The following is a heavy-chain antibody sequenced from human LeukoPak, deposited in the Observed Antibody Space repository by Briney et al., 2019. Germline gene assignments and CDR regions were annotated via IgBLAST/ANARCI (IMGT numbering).Heavy chain of an antibody. V-gene: IGHV3-30-3*01. J-gene: IGHJ6*02. CDR2: ISYDGSNK. D-gene: IGHD4-17*01. Sequence: GGSLRLSCAASGFTFSSYAMHWVRQAPGKGLEWVAVISYDGSNKYYADSVKGRFTISRDNSKNTLYLQMNSLRAEDTAVYYCARVDLGGDYPNGMDVWGQGTTVTVSS. CDR1: GFTFSSYA. CDR3: ARVDLGGDYPNGMDV.